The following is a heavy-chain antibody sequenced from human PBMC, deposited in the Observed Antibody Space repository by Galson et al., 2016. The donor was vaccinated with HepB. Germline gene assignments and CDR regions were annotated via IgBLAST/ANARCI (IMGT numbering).Heavy chain of an antibody. CDR1: GFTFNSYA. CDR3: AVGGWTGYYYGLDF. Sequence: SLRLSCAASGFTFNSYAMTWVRQAPGKGLEWVSAISDNGGSTYYADSVKCRFTISRDNSKNTLYLQMNSLRAEDTALYYCAVGGWTGYYYGLDFWGQGTTVTVSS. V-gene: IGHV3-23*01. D-gene: IGHD2-15*01. CDR2: ISDNGGST. J-gene: IGHJ6*02.